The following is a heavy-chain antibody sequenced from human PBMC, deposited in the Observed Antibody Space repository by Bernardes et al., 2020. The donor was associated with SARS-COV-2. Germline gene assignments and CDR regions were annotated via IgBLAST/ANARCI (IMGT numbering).Heavy chain of an antibody. CDR3: ATPAKDDVFDI. CDR2: INPNNGGT. V-gene: IGHV1-2*06. Sequence: ASVKVSCKASGFTFTDYYMHWVRQAPGQGLEWMGRINPNNGGTNYAQKFQGRVTMTCDTPITTAYMELNRLSSDDTAVYFCATPAKDDVFDIWGQGTMVTVSS. CDR1: GFTFTDYY. J-gene: IGHJ3*02.